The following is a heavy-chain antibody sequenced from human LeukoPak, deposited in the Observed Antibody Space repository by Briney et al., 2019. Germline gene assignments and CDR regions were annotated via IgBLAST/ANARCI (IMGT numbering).Heavy chain of an antibody. CDR1: GFTFSTYG. V-gene: IGHV3-33*06. J-gene: IGHJ2*01. Sequence: GGTMRLSCAASGFTFSTYGMNRLRQAPGKGLKGLSIIWYDRNNKYYADSVKGRFTISRDNSKNTLYLQMNSLRADDTAVYYCAKSYDNHNWYFHLWGRGTLVTVSS. CDR2: IWYDRNNK. CDR3: AKSYDNHNWYFHL. D-gene: IGHD3-10*01.